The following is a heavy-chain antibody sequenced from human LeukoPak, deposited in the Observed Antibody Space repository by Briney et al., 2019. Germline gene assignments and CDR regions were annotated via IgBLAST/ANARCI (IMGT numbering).Heavy chain of an antibody. V-gene: IGHV3-13*01. D-gene: IGHD1-1*01. Sequence: PGGSLRLSCAASGFTFSDYDMHWVRQATGEGREWVSAIGTAGDTYYTGSVKGRFTISRENAKNSLYLQMNSLRAGETAVYYCARVAKERVGGVYYFDYWGQGTLVTVSS. CDR1: GFTFSDYD. CDR3: ARVAKERVGGVYYFDY. CDR2: IGTAGDT. J-gene: IGHJ4*02.